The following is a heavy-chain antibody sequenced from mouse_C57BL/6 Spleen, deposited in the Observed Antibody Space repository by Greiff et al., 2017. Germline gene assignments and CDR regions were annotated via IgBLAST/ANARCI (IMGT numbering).Heavy chain of an antibody. J-gene: IGHJ2*01. CDR1: GYAFTNYL. CDR2: INPGSGGT. D-gene: IGHD3-2*02. CDR3: ATQTAQVYHFDY. Sequence: VQLQQSGAELVRPGTSVKVSCKASGYAFTNYLIEWVKQRPGQGLEWIGVINPGSGGTNYNEKFKGKATLTADKSSSTAYMQLSSLTSEDSAVYFCATQTAQVYHFDYWGQGTTLTVSS. V-gene: IGHV1-54*01.